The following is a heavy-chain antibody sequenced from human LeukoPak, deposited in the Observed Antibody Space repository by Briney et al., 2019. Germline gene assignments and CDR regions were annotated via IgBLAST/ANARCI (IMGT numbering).Heavy chain of an antibody. CDR2: INHSGST. J-gene: IGHJ4*02. Sequence: LRLSCAASGFTFSSYAMHWVRQPPGKGLEWIGEINHSGSTNYNPSLKSRVTISVDTSKNQFSLKLSSVTAADTAVYYCARGARSGYYDSSGYYSAWGQGTLVTVSS. CDR3: ARGARSGYYDSSGYYSA. V-gene: IGHV4-34*01. D-gene: IGHD3-22*01. CDR1: GFTFSSYA.